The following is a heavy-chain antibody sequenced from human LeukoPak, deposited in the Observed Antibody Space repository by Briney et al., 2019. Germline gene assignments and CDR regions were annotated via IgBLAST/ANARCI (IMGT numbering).Heavy chain of an antibody. CDR2: INSDESNT. CDR1: GFTFSNYL. CDR3: GRGGNGIDI. D-gene: IGHD2-8*01. V-gene: IGHV3-74*01. J-gene: IGHJ3*02. Sequence: PGGSLRLSCAASGFTFSNYLMHWVRQAPGKGLVWVSRINSDESNTNSYADSVKGRFTISRDNAKNTLYLQMNSLRAEDTAVYFCGRGGNGIDIWGRGTTVIVSS.